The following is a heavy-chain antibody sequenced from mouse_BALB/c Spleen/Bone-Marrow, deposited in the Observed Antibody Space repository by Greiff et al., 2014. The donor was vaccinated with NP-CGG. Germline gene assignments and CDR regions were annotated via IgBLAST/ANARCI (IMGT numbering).Heavy chain of an antibody. CDR2: IDTSDDYT. J-gene: IGHJ3*01. D-gene: IGHD2-14*01. CDR1: GYTFTDYW. Sequence: VQLQQSGAELVMPGASVKMSCKASGYTFTDYWIHWVKQRPGQGLEWIGAIDTSDDYTTYNQKFKGKATLTVDESSSTAYMQFSSLTSEDPAVYYCARSDYRYDPLAYWGQGTLVTVSA. CDR3: ARSDYRYDPLAY. V-gene: IGHV1-69*01.